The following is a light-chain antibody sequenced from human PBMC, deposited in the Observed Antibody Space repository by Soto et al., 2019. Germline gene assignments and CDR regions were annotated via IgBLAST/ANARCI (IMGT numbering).Light chain of an antibody. CDR1: SSDVGGYNY. J-gene: IGLJ1*01. V-gene: IGLV2-14*03. Sequence: QSALTQPASVSGSPGQSIAISCTGTSSDVGGYNYVSWYQQHPGKAPKLMISDVSSRPSGVSDRFSGSKSGNTASLTISGLQAEDEADYYCSSYTSSGTDVFGTGTKLTVL. CDR2: DVS. CDR3: SSYTSSGTDV.